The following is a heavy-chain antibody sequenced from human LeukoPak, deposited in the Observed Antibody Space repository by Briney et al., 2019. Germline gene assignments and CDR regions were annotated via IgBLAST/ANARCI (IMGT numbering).Heavy chain of an antibody. CDR1: GDSTTSFY. V-gene: IGHV4-59*01. CDR3: ARSLGYCTGATCYSFDS. Sequence: ETSETLSLTCSVSGDSTTSFYWSWIRQSPGKGLEWLGLIHKTGDVNYHPSFRSRLFLSVDRSKTQVSLRLRSVTAADTALYYCARSLGYCTGATCYSFDSWGQGTLVTVSS. CDR2: IHKTGDV. J-gene: IGHJ4*02. D-gene: IGHD2-8*02.